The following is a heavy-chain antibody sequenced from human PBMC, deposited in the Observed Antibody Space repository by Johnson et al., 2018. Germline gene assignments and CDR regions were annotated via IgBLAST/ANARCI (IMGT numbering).Heavy chain of an antibody. J-gene: IGHJ3*02. CDR2: ISYDGSNK. CDR1: GFTFSSYG. Sequence: QVQLVQSGGGVIQPGRSLRLSCAASGFTFSSYGMHWVRQAPGKGLEWVAVISYDGSNKYYADSVKGRFTISRDNSKNTLYLQMNSRRAEDTAVYYGAKDYYYGSGSYLPETFDIWGQGTMVTVSS. D-gene: IGHD3-10*01. V-gene: IGHV3-30*18. CDR3: AKDYYYGSGSYLPETFDI.